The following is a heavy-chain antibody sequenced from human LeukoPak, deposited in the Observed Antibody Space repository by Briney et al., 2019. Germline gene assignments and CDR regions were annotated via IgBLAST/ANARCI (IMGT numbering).Heavy chain of an antibody. Sequence: SGTLSLTCTVSGGSISSYYWSWIRQPPGKGLEWIGYIYYSGSTNYNPSLKSRVTISVDTSKNQFSLKLSSVTAADTAVYYCAIRGSSSWHPATLDYWGQGTLVTVSS. D-gene: IGHD6-13*01. CDR1: GGSISSYY. V-gene: IGHV4-59*08. J-gene: IGHJ4*02. CDR2: IYYSGST. CDR3: AIRGSSSWHPATLDY.